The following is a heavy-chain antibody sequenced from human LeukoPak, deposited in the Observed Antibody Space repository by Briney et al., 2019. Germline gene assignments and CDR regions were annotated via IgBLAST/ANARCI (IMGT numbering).Heavy chain of an antibody. V-gene: IGHV4-39*01. Sequence: SETLSLTCTVSGGSNSSSSYYWGWIRQPPGKGLEWLGSIYYSGSTYYNPSLKSRVTISVDTSKNQFSLKLSSVTAADTAVYYCARLTYYYDSSGYYCGAFDIWGQGTMVTVSS. CDR2: IYYSGST. CDR3: ARLTYYYDSSGYYCGAFDI. CDR1: GGSNSSSSYY. D-gene: IGHD3-22*01. J-gene: IGHJ3*02.